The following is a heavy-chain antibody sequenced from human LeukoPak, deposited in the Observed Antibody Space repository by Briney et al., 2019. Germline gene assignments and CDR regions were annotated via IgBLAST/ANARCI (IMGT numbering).Heavy chain of an antibody. V-gene: IGHV3-7*01. CDR1: GFTFSNYW. D-gene: IGHD6-13*01. J-gene: IGHJ4*02. CDR3: ARDSLEYTTSSAAY. Sequence: GGSLRLSCAASGFTFSNYWMSWVCQAPGKGLEWVAIIKQDGSEKYSVDSVKGRFIISRDNAKNSLYLQMNRLRVEDTALYYCARDSLEYTTSSAAYWGQGALVTVSS. CDR2: IKQDGSEK.